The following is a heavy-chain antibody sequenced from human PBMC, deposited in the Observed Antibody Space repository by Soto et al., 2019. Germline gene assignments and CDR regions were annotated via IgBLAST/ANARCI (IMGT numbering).Heavy chain of an antibody. CDR1: GFSLSTSGVG. V-gene: IGHV2-5*02. CDR2: IYWDDDK. D-gene: IGHD2-21*01. CDR3: VHSPRSGDNDIRWFDP. Sequence: QITLKESGPMLVKPTQTLTLTCTFSGFSLSTSGVGVGWIRQPPGKALEWLALIYWDDDKRYSPSLKSRLTISEDTSTNQVVLTMTNMDPVDTATYYCVHSPRSGDNDIRWFDPCGQGALVTVAS. J-gene: IGHJ5*02.